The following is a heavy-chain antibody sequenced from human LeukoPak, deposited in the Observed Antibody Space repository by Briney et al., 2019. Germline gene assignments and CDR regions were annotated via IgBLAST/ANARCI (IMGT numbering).Heavy chain of an antibody. V-gene: IGHV3-7*01. CDR2: IKHDESEK. D-gene: IGHD2-2*03. CDR1: GFSFNSDW. J-gene: IGHJ4*02. Sequence: GGSLRLSCAASGFSFNSDWMDWVRQAPVKGLEWVANIKHDESEKNYLDSVKGRFTISRDNAQNSLYLQMNGLRVEDTAVYYCTRRLDDWGQGTLVTVSS. CDR3: TRRLDD.